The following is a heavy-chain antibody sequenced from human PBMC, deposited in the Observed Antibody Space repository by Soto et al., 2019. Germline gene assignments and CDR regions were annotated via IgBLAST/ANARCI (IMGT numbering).Heavy chain of an antibody. CDR2: IYSCGST. Sequence: GGTLRLSCAASGFTVSSNYMSWVRQAPGKGLEWVSVIYSCGSTYYADSVKGRFTISRDNSKNTLYIQMNSLRAEDTAVYYCARDRGYSYGYDAFDIWGQGTMVT. V-gene: IGHV3-53*01. CDR1: GFTVSSNY. D-gene: IGHD5-18*01. J-gene: IGHJ3*02. CDR3: ARDRGYSYGYDAFDI.